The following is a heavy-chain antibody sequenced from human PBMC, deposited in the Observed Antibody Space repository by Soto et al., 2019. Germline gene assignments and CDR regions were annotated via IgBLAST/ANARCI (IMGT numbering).Heavy chain of an antibody. CDR3: ARTTAVPNSLRSRYFFDY. V-gene: IGHV4-61*01. D-gene: IGHD4-17*01. CDR1: GGSVSDKTYY. Sequence: SETLSLTCSVSGGSVSDKTYYWSWIRQPPGKRLEWIGYVYYSGTTNYNPSLKSRGTISVDLSKNQFSLRLSSVTTADTALYYCARTTAVPNSLRSRYFFDYWGQGTLVTVSS. J-gene: IGHJ4*02. CDR2: VYYSGTT.